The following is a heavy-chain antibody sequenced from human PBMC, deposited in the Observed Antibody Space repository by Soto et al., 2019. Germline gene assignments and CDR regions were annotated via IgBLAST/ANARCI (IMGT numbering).Heavy chain of an antibody. CDR3: VRGRYRSGNNWFDS. V-gene: IGHV3-30-3*01. CDR1: GFTFSSYA. Sequence: QVHLVESGRGVVQPGRSLRLSCAASGFTFSSYAMHWVRQAPGKGLEWVAVVSYDGSNRFYADSVKGRFIISRDNSNNTLYLQMNSLRREDTAVYYCVRGRYRSGNNWFDSWGQGTLVTVSS. D-gene: IGHD6-19*01. CDR2: VSYDGSNR. J-gene: IGHJ5*01.